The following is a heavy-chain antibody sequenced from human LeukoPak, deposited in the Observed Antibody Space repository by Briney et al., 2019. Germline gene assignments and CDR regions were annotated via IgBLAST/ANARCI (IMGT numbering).Heavy chain of an antibody. CDR3: TTERNWELLRPLGMDI. CDR1: GFNFNYVW. CDR2: IRTKIDGETR. D-gene: IGHD1-26*01. Sequence: PGRSLRLSCAASGFNFNYVWMSWVRQAPGKGLEWVGRIRTKIDGETRDYAAPVKGRFTISRDDSKTTLYLQMNSLKTEDSAVYYCTTERNWELLRPLGMDIWGQGTTVTVSS. J-gene: IGHJ6*02. V-gene: IGHV3-15*01.